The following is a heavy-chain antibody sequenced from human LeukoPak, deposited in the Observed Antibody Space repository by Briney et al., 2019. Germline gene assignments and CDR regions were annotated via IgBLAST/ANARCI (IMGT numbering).Heavy chain of an antibody. CDR3: TYGSGSYYNGDDAFDI. CDR1: GYTFTSYD. V-gene: IGHV1-8*01. CDR2: MNPNSGNT. D-gene: IGHD3-10*01. J-gene: IGHJ3*02. Sequence: ASVKVSCKASGYTFTSYDINWVRQATGQGLEWMGWMNPNSGNTGYAQKFQGRVTMTRNTSISTAYMELSSLRSEDTAVYYCTYGSGSYYNGDDAFDIWGQGTMVTVSS.